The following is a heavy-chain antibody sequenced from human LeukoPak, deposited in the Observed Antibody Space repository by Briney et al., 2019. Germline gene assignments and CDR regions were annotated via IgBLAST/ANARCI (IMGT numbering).Heavy chain of an antibody. J-gene: IGHJ4*02. V-gene: IGHV3-53*01. CDR3: ARDGPDCSGGSCYGY. CDR2: IYSGGST. Sequence: GGSLRLSCADSGFTVSSNYMSWVRQAPGKGLEWVSVIYSGGSTNYADSVKGRFTISRDNSKNTLYLQMNSLRAEDTAVYYCARDGPDCSGGSCYGYWGQGTLVTVSS. CDR1: GFTVSSNY. D-gene: IGHD2-15*01.